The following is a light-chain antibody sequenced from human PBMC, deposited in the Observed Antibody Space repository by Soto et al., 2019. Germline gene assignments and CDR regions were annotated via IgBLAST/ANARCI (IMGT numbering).Light chain of an antibody. CDR2: EVN. CDR3: TSYAGGNNV. V-gene: IGLV2-8*01. J-gene: IGLJ1*01. Sequence: QSALTQPPSASGSPGQSVTISCTVTSSDDGGYDFVSWYQQYPGKVPKLMVYEVNKRPSGVPDRFSGSKSGTTASLTVSGLQAEDEADYYCTSYAGGNNVFGTGTKLTVL. CDR1: SSDDGGYDF.